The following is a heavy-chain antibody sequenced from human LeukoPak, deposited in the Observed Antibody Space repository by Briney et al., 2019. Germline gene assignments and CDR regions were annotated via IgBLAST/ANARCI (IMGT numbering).Heavy chain of an antibody. D-gene: IGHD6-25*01. J-gene: IGHJ5*02. CDR1: GGSFSGYY. Sequence: SETLSLTCAVYGGSFSGYYWSWIRQPPGKGLEWIGEINHSGSTNYNPSPKSRVTISVDTSKNQFSLKLSSVTAADTAVYYCARGLSRSSGHNWFDPWGQGTLVTVSS. CDR3: ARGLSRSSGHNWFDP. CDR2: INHSGST. V-gene: IGHV4-34*01.